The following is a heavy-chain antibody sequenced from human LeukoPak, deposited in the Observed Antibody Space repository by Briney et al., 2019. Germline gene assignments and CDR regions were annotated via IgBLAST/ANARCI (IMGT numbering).Heavy chain of an antibody. J-gene: IGHJ4*02. CDR2: IYYSGST. Sequence: SETLSLTCTVSGGSISSGAYYWSWIRQPRGKGLEWIGYIYYSGSTYYNPSLRSRVTMSVDRSENQFSLNLSSVTAADTAVYYCASLVTIAVAGRGYFDYWGQGTLVTVSS. CDR1: GGSISSGAYY. CDR3: ASLVTIAVAGRGYFDY. V-gene: IGHV4-30-2*01. D-gene: IGHD6-19*01.